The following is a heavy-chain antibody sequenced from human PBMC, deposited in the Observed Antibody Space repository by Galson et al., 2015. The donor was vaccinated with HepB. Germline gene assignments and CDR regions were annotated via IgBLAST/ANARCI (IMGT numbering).Heavy chain of an antibody. J-gene: IGHJ3*02. D-gene: IGHD1-26*01. V-gene: IGHV1-18*04. CDR3: ARDRADIVGATLDAFDI. Sequence: SVKVSCKASGYTFTSYGISWVRQAPGQGLEWMGWISAYNGNTNYAQKLQGRVTMTTDTSTSTAYMELRSLRSDDTAVYYCARDRADIVGATLDAFDIWGQGTMVTVSS. CDR2: ISAYNGNT. CDR1: GYTFTSYG.